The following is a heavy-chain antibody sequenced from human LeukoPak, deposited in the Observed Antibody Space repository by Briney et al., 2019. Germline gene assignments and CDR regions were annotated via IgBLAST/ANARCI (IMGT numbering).Heavy chain of an antibody. J-gene: IGHJ4*02. CDR1: GGTFSSYA. D-gene: IGHD6-6*01. V-gene: IGHV1-69*04. CDR3: AACKYSGASGFDY. CDR2: IIPILGIA. Sequence: SVKVSCKASGGTFSSYAISWVRQAPGQGLEWMGRIIPILGIANYAQKFQGRVTITADKSTRTAYMELSSLRSEDTPVYYCAACKYSGASGFDYWGQGTLVTVSS.